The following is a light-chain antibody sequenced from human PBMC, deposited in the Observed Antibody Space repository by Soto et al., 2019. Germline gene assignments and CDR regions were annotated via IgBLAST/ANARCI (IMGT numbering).Light chain of an antibody. CDR3: CSYAGNYSPV. J-gene: IGLJ1*01. CDR2: EGS. CDR1: SSDVGSNNL. V-gene: IGLV2-23*01. Sequence: QSVLTQPASVPGSPGQSITISCTGTSSDVGSNNLVSWYQQHPGKAPKFVIYEGSKRPSGVSNRFSGSKSGNTASLTISGLQAEDEADYFCCSYAGNYSPVFGTGTKVTVL.